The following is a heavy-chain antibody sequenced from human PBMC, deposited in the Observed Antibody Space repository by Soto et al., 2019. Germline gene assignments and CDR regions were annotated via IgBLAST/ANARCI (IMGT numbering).Heavy chain of an antibody. CDR3: AREDGDYALNWFDP. CDR2: INSDGSST. Sequence: EVQLVESGGGLVQTGGSLRLSCAASGFTFSSYWMHWVRQAPGKGLVWVSRINSDGSSTSYADSVKGRFTISRDNAKNTLDLQMNSLRAEDTAVYYCAREDGDYALNWFDPWCQGTLVTVAS. V-gene: IGHV3-74*01. CDR1: GFTFSSYW. J-gene: IGHJ5*02. D-gene: IGHD4-17*01.